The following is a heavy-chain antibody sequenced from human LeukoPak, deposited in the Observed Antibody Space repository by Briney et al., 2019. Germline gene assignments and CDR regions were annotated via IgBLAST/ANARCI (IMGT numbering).Heavy chain of an antibody. V-gene: IGHV3-30*03. CDR2: IAHDGSNK. CDR1: GFSFSNYV. D-gene: IGHD1-7*01. CDR3: ARSFFQWNYGSCLDS. J-gene: IGHJ4*02. Sequence: GGSLRLSCAASGFSFSNYVMQWVRQVPGKGLEWVALIAHDGSNKYYADSVKGRFTISRDNSRSILYLQMNSLRPEDTAVYSCARSFFQWNYGSCLDSWGQGTLVTVSS.